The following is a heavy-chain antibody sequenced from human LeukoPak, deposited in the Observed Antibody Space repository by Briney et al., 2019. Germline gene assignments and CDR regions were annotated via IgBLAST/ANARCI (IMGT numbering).Heavy chain of an antibody. Sequence: ASVNVTCNSSGYTFTSYYMHWDRQPPGQGHEWMEILKPCGGSTSYGEEFQGRVTMTRETSTSTVYMELRSRRSEDTAVYYCERDPQYGSASGLDYWGQGTLVTVSS. CDR1: GYTFTSYY. D-gene: IGHD6-6*01. CDR2: LKPCGGST. CDR3: ERDPQYGSASGLDY. V-gene: IGHV1-46*01. J-gene: IGHJ4*02.